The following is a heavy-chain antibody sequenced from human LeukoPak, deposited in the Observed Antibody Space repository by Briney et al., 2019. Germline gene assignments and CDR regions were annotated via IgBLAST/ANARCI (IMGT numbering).Heavy chain of an antibody. J-gene: IGHJ2*01. D-gene: IGHD3-22*01. V-gene: IGHV4-34*01. CDR2: IYQSGNT. CDR1: GVGFSDIY. CDR3: AGVRDYFDSSRHNPGWCFDL. Sequence: SGTLSLSCAVSGVGFSDIYWGWGRQTPGEGLEWVWGIYQSGNTNYNPSLRSRVSISVDTSKKPFSLRLSAVSAAGTAVYYCAGVRDYFDSSRHNPGWCFDLWGRGALVTDS.